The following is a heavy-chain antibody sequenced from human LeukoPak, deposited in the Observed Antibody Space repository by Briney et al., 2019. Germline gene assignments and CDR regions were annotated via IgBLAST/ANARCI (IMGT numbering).Heavy chain of an antibody. V-gene: IGHV4-59*01. J-gene: IGHJ4*02. CDR3: ARFSPNYYGSGSSRYYFDY. D-gene: IGHD3-10*01. CDR2: IYYSGST. CDR1: GGSISSYY. Sequence: PSETLSLTCTVSGGSISSYYWSWIRQPPGKGLEWIGYIYYSGSTNYNPSLKSRVTISVDTSKNQFSLKLSSVTAADTAVYYCARFSPNYYGSGSSRYYFDYWGQGTPVTVSS.